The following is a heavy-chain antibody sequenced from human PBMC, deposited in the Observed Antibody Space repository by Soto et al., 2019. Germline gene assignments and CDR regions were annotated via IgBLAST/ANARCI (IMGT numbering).Heavy chain of an antibody. V-gene: IGHV4-4*02. D-gene: IGHD6-19*01. CDR2: IYHSGST. J-gene: IGHJ6*02. Sequence: SETLSLTCAVSGGSISSSNWWSWFLQPPGKGLEWIGEIYHSGSTNYNPSLKSRVTISVDKSKNQFSLKLSSVTAADTAVYYCARDKASSGWYRLNYGMDVWGQGTTVTVSS. CDR1: GGSISSSNW. CDR3: ARDKASSGWYRLNYGMDV.